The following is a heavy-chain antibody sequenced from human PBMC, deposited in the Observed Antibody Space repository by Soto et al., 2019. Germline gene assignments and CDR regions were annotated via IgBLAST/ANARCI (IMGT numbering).Heavy chain of an antibody. CDR1: GGSISSSSYY. CDR2: IYYSGST. Sequence: QLQLQESGPGLVKPSETLSLTCTVSGGSISSSSYYWGWIRQPPGKGLEWIGSIYYSGSTYYNPSLKSRVTISVDTSKNLFSLKLSSVTAADTAVYYCARQIGITMIVVVMYFDYWGQGTLVTVSS. V-gene: IGHV4-39*01. D-gene: IGHD3-22*01. CDR3: ARQIGITMIVVVMYFDY. J-gene: IGHJ4*02.